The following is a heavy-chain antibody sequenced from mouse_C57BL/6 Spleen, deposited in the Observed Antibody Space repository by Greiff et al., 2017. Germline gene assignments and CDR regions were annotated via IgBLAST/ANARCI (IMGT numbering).Heavy chain of an antibody. CDR2: INPSSGYT. CDR3: AREAAQSPWFAY. J-gene: IGHJ3*01. V-gene: IGHV1-7*01. D-gene: IGHD3-2*02. Sequence: QVQLKESGAELEKPGASVKLSCKASGYTFTSYWMHWVKQRPGQGLEWIGYINPSSGYTKYNQKFKDKATLTADKSSSTAYMQLSSLTYEDSAVYYCAREAAQSPWFAYWGQGTLVTVSA. CDR1: GYTFTSYW.